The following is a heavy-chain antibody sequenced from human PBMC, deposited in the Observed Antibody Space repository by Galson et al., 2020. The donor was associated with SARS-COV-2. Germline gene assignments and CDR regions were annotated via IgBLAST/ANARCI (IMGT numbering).Heavy chain of an antibody. CDR1: GYSISSGYY. J-gene: IGHJ3*02. CDR2: IYHSGST. D-gene: IGHD3-22*01. Sequence: SENLSLTCTVSGYSISSGYYWGWIRQPPGKGLEWIGSIYHSGSTYYNPSLKSRVTISVDTSKNQFSLKLSSVTAADTAVYYCARDCRYYYDSSGTDPTDAFDIWGQGTMVTVSS. CDR3: ARDCRYYYDSSGTDPTDAFDI. V-gene: IGHV4-38-2*02.